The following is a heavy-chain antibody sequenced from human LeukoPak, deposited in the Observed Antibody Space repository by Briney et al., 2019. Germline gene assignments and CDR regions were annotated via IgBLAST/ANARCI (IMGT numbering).Heavy chain of an antibody. CDR2: ISGSGGST. V-gene: IGHV3-23*01. D-gene: IGHD3-10*01. CDR1: GFTFSSYA. J-gene: IGHJ3*02. Sequence: GGSLRLSCAASGFTFSSYAMSWVRQAPGKGLEWVSAISGSGGSTYYADSVKGRFTISRDNSKNTLYLQMNSLRAEDTAVYYCAKDQGDVVLLWFGESPEAFDIWGQGTMVTVSS. CDR3: AKDQGDVVLLWFGESPEAFDI.